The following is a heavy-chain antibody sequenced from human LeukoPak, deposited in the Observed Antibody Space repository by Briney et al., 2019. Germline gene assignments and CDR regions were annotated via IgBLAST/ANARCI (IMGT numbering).Heavy chain of an antibody. V-gene: IGHV4-61*05. CDR2: IYYSGST. J-gene: IGHJ2*01. CDR1: GGSISSSSYY. D-gene: IGHD4-23*01. Sequence: SETLSLTCTVSGGSISSSSYYWGWIRQPPGKGLEWIGYIYYSGSTNYNPSLKSRVTISVDTSKNQFSLKLSSVTAADTAVYYCARRVVNNRNWYFDLWGRGILVTVSS. CDR3: ARRVVNNRNWYFDL.